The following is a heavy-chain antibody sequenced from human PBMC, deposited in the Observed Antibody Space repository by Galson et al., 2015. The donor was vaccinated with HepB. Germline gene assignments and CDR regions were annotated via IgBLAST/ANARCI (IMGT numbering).Heavy chain of an antibody. CDR2: MKQDGSEM. J-gene: IGHJ6*03. D-gene: IGHD6-6*01. V-gene: IGHV3-7*03. CDR3: AKNKALVSDYYMDV. Sequence: SLRLSCAASGFAFSTYWMSWVRQAPGKGLEWVANMKQDGSEMYYVDSVKGRFTISRDNARNSVFLQMNSLRAEDTAVYYCAKNKALVSDYYMDVWGKGTTVTVSS. CDR1: GFAFSTYW.